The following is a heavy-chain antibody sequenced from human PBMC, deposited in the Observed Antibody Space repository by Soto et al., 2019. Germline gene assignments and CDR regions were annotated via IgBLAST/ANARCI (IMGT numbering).Heavy chain of an antibody. V-gene: IGHV4-39*01. D-gene: IGHD3-22*01. CDR3: DV. CDR1: GGSISSSSYY. CDR2: IYYSGST. Sequence: SETLSLTCTVSGGSISSSSYYWGWIRQPPGKGLEWIGSIYYSGSTYYNPSLKSRVTISVDTSKNQFSLKLSYYDSSGSEGGGMDVWGQGTTVTVSS. J-gene: IGHJ6*02.